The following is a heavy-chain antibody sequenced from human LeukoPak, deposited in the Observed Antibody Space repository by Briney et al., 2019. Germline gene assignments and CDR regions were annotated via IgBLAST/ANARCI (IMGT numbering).Heavy chain of an antibody. CDR1: GFTFSIFA. V-gene: IGHV3-30*02. CDR3: AKSMGATYYDLVAVDI. D-gene: IGHD1-26*01. J-gene: IGHJ3*02. CDR2: IRYDGSDI. Sequence: GGSLRLFCAASGFTFSIFAIHWARQAPGKGLEGVTFIRYDGSDIYYADSVKGRFTVSRDNSKNTVYLQMNSLRPEDTALYYCAKSMGATYYDLVAVDIWGQGTVVTVSS.